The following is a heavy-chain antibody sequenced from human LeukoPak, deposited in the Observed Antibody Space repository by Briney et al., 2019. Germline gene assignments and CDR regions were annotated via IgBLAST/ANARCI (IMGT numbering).Heavy chain of an antibody. J-gene: IGHJ4*02. CDR2: RNSYSGNT. Sequence: ASVKLSCKASGYTFTSYDINWVPQAAGQGVEWMGWRNSYSGNTGYAQKFQGRVTMTRNTSISTAYMELSNLRAEDTGVYYCATVLGADCNDSSGYKHFDYWGRGTVVTVS. CDR3: ATVLGADCNDSSGYKHFDY. CDR1: GYTFTSYD. D-gene: IGHD3-22*01. V-gene: IGHV1-8*01.